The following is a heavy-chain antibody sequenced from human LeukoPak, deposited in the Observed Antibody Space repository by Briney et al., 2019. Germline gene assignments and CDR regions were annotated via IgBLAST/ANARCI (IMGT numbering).Heavy chain of an antibody. J-gene: IGHJ4*02. CDR2: ISAYNGNT. V-gene: IGHV1-18*01. CDR3: ARIYCGGDCYHDFDY. D-gene: IGHD2-21*01. Sequence: ASVKVSCKASGYTFTSYGISWVRQAPGQGLEWMGWISAYNGNTNYAQKLQGRVTMTTDTSTGTAYMELRSLRSDDTAVYYCARIYCGGDCYHDFDYWGQGTLVTVSS. CDR1: GYTFTSYG.